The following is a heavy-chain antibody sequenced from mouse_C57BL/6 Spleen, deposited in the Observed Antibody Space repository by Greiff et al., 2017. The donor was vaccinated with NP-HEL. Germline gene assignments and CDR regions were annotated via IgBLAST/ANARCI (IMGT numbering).Heavy chain of an antibody. J-gene: IGHJ3*01. D-gene: IGHD1-1*01. Sequence: QVQLQQSGAELVRPGTSVKVSCKASGYAFTNYLIEWVKQRPGQGLEWIGVINPGSGGTNYNEKFKGKATMTADKSSSTAYMQLSSLTSEDSAVYFCAGGDYYGSSPFADWGQGTLVTVSA. CDR1: GYAFTNYL. CDR3: AGGDYYGSSPFAD. V-gene: IGHV1-54*01. CDR2: INPGSGGT.